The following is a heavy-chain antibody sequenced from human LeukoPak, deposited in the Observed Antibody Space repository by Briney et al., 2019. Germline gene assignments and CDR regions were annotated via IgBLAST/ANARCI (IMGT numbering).Heavy chain of an antibody. J-gene: IGHJ4*02. CDR1: GGSISSGDYY. CDR2: IYYSGST. CDR3: ARGYCSGGSCLSDY. V-gene: IGHV4-61*08. Sequence: PSETLSLTCTVSGGSISSGDYYWSWIRQPPGKGLEWIGYIYYSGSTNYNPSLKSRVTISVDTSKNQFSLKLSSVTAADTAVYYCARGYCSGGSCLSDYWGQGTLVTVSS. D-gene: IGHD2-15*01.